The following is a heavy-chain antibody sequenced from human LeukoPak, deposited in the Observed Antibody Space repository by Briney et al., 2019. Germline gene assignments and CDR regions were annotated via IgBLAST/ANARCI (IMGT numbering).Heavy chain of an antibody. V-gene: IGHV1-8*03. CDR1: GYTFTGYY. Sequence: ASVKVSCKASGYTFTGYYMHWVRQATGQGLEWMGWMNPNSGNTGYAQKFQGRVTITRNSSISTAYMELSSLRSEDTAVYYCARGKVTEEFDIWGQGTMVTVSS. CDR2: MNPNSGNT. J-gene: IGHJ3*02. CDR3: ARGKVTEEFDI. D-gene: IGHD3-10*01.